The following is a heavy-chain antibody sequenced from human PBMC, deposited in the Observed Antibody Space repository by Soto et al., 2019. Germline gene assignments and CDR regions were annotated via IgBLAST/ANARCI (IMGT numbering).Heavy chain of an antibody. V-gene: IGHV1-69*13. J-gene: IGHJ6*02. CDR2: IIPIFGTA. D-gene: IGHD4-4*01. Sequence: GASVKVSCKASGGTFSSYAISWVRQAPGQGLEWMGGIIPIFGTANYAQKFQGRVTITADESTSTAYMELSSLRSEDTAVYYCARDLLYSNRLPSYGMDVWGQGTTVTVSS. CDR3: ARDLLYSNRLPSYGMDV. CDR1: GGTFSSYA.